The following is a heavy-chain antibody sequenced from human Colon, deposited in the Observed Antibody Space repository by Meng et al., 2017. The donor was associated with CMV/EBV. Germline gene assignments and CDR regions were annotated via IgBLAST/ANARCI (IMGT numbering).Heavy chain of an antibody. D-gene: IGHD4-23*01. V-gene: IGHV4-39*01. CDR3: ARASSAVGFDY. J-gene: IGHJ4*02. CDR1: GGSISTTPYH. CDR2: MYYSGST. Sequence: SETLSLTCTVSGGSISTTPYHWGWFRQAPGKGLEWIGSMYYSGSTYYTPSLKSRVTISVDTSKNQFSLRVSSVTAADTAVYYCARASSAVGFDYWGQGTLVTVSS.